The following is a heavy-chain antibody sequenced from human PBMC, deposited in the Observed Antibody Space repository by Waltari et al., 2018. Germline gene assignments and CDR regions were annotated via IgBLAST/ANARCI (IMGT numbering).Heavy chain of an antibody. CDR1: GFTFNTYE. V-gene: IGHV3-48*03. CDR3: FGVSSDYYYAEY. J-gene: IGHJ4*02. D-gene: IGHD3-22*01. Sequence: EVHLVESGGRLVHPGGSLRLSCAASGFTFNTYEMNWVRQAPGKGMEWVAYMSISGETIYYADSVKGRVTISRDNAKNSLYLQMNSLRAEDTAVYYCFGVSSDYYYAEYWGQGTLVTVSS. CDR2: MSISGETI.